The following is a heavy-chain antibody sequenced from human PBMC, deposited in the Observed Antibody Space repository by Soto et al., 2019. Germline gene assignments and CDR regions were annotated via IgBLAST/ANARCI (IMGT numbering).Heavy chain of an antibody. D-gene: IGHD2-2*01. Sequence: GGSLRLSCATSGFTFSSRWMHWVRQAPGKGLVWVSYINSDGSTTTYADSVKGRFTISRDNAKNTVYLQMNSLRVDDTAVYYCARDTSYSTDYWGQGTLVTSPQ. CDR3: ARDTSYSTDY. J-gene: IGHJ4*02. V-gene: IGHV3-74*01. CDR2: INSDGSTT. CDR1: GFTFSSRW.